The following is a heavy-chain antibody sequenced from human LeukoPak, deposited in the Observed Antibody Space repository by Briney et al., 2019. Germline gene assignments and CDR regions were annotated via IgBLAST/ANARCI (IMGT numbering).Heavy chain of an antibody. J-gene: IGHJ4*02. CDR1: GFTVFNYW. V-gene: IGHV3-7*01. CDR3: ARTSSGYYGSYFDY. CDR2: INLDGSQK. D-gene: IGHD3-22*01. Sequence: GGSLRLSCAASGFTVFNYWMSWVRQAPGKGLEWVANINLDGSQKYYVDSLKGRFTISRDNAKNSLYLQMDSLRVEDMAVYYCARTSSGYYGSYFDYWGQGTLVTVSS.